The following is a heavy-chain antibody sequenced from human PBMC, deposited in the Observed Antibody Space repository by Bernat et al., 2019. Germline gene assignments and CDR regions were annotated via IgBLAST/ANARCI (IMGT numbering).Heavy chain of an antibody. CDR1: GFTFSSYS. Sequence: EVQLVESGGGLVQPGGSLRLSCAASGFTFSSYSMNWVRQAPGKGLEWVSYISSSSSTIYYADSVKGRFTISRDNAKNSLYLQMNSLRAEDTAVYYCARDTENYYGSGSYYPDGYYYYYYGMDVWGQGTTVTVSS. D-gene: IGHD3-10*01. CDR2: ISSSSSTI. V-gene: IGHV3-48*01. J-gene: IGHJ6*02. CDR3: ARDTENYYGSGSYYPDGYYYYYYGMDV.